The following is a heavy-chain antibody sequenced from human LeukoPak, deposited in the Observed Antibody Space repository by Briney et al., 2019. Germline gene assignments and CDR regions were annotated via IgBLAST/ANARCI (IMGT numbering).Heavy chain of an antibody. V-gene: IGHV1-2*02. CDR1: GYTFTVYY. CDR3: ARDRDFWSGTSPFHV. CDR2: INPNSGGT. J-gene: IGHJ3*01. Sequence: ASVKVSRKASGYTFTVYYIHWVRQASGQGLEWVGWINPNSGGTNYAQKFQGRVTMTSDASISTAYMELSRLSSDDTAVYYCARDRDFWSGTSPFHVWGQGTMVAVSS. D-gene: IGHD3-3*01.